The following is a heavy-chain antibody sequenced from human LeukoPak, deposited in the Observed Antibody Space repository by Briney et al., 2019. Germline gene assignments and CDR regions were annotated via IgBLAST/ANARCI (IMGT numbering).Heavy chain of an antibody. V-gene: IGHV3-48*01. CDR2: ISSSSSTI. J-gene: IGHJ4*02. Sequence: PGGSLRLSCAASGFTFSSYSMNWVRQAPGKGLEWVSYISSSSSTIYYADSVKGRFTISRDNAKNSLYLQMNSLRAEDTAVYYCARGDIVLMVYATNYDYWGQGTLVTVSS. D-gene: IGHD2-8*01. CDR1: GFTFSSYS. CDR3: ARGDIVLMVYATNYDY.